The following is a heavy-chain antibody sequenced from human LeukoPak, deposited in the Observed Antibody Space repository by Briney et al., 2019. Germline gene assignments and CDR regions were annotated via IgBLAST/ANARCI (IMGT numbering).Heavy chain of an antibody. J-gene: IGHJ4*02. CDR1: GGSISSYY. Sequence: SETLSLTCTVSGGSISSYYWSWIRQPPGKGQEWIGYIYYSGSTNCNPSLKSRVTISVDTSKNQFSLKLSSVTAADTAVYYCARGGSPRDLHFDYWGQGTLVTVSS. CDR3: ARGGSPRDLHFDY. CDR2: IYYSGST. D-gene: IGHD3-16*01. V-gene: IGHV4-59*01.